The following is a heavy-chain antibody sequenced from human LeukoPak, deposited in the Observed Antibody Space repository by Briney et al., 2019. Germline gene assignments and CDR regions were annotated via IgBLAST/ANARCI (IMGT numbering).Heavy chain of an antibody. CDR3: ARDSYDILTGYYPYYFDY. CDR2: ISAYNANT. Sequence: ASVKVSCKASGYTFTSYGISWVRQAPGQGLEWMGWISAYNANTNYAQKLQGRVTMTTDTSTSTAYMELRSLRSDDTAVYYCARDSYDILTGYYPYYFDYWGQGTLVTVSS. CDR1: GYTFTSYG. D-gene: IGHD3-9*01. V-gene: IGHV1-18*01. J-gene: IGHJ4*02.